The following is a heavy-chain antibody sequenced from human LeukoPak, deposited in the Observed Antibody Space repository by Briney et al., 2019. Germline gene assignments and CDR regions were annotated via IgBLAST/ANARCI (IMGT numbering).Heavy chain of an antibody. CDR2: IYYTGST. D-gene: IGHD1-26*01. CDR3: ARGNSGSYYGFDY. V-gene: IGHV4-59*01. Sequence: SETLSLTCTVSGGSISSYYWSWIRQPPGKGLEWIGYIYYTGSTNYNPSLKSRVSVDTSKNQFSLKLSSVTAADTAVYYCARGNSGSYYGFDYWGQGTLVTASS. J-gene: IGHJ4*02. CDR1: GGSISSYY.